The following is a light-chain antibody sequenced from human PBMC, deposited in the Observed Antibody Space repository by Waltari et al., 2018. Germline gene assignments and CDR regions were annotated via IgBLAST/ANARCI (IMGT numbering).Light chain of an antibody. CDR3: LLSYSGARVV. CDR2: DTS. J-gene: IGLJ2*01. Sequence: QAVVTQEPSLTVSPGGTVTLTSGSSTGPVPRGHYPYWSQPKPGQAPRPLIYDTSNKPSWTPARFSGSLLGGKAALTLSGAQPEDEAEYYCLLSYSGARVVFGGGTKLTVL. CDR1: TGPVPRGHY. V-gene: IGLV7-46*01.